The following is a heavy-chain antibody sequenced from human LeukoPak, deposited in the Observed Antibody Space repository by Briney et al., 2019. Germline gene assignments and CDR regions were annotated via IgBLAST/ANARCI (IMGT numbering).Heavy chain of an antibody. J-gene: IGHJ6*03. CDR2: INWNGGST. Sequence: GGSLRLSCAASGFTFDDYGMSWVRQAPGKGLEWVSGINWNGGSTGYADSVKGRFTISRDNAKNSLYLQMNGLRAEDTAVYYCARDRLAVADIYYMDVWGKGTTVTVSS. CDR3: ARDRLAVADIYYMDV. D-gene: IGHD6-19*01. V-gene: IGHV3-20*04. CDR1: GFTFDDYG.